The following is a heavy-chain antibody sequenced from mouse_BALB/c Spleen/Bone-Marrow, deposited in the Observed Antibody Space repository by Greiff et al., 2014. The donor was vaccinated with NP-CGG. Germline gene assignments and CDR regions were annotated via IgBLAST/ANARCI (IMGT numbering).Heavy chain of an antibody. CDR2: IRRKNSSYGT. J-gene: IGHJ4*01. CDR1: KFTFNTYA. D-gene: IGHD1-1*01. CDR3: VRHNYCYYSFAMDD. V-gene: IGHV10-1*02. Sequence: EVMLVESGGGLVQPKGSLKLSCAASKFTFNTYAMNWVRQAPGKGLEWVARIRRKNSSYGTYYAYSVKDRFTISRDDSQSMLYLQMNNLKTEDSAMYFCVRHNYCYYSFAMDDWGQGTSVTVAS.